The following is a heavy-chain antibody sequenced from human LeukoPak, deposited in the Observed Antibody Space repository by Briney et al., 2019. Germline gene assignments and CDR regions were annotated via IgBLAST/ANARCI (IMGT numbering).Heavy chain of an antibody. CDR2: ISSSSSYT. V-gene: IGHV3-21*01. J-gene: IGHJ4*02. D-gene: IGHD6-13*01. CDR3: AREIAADVIVDY. Sequence: PGGSLRLSCAASGFTFGSYSMNWVRQAPGKGLEWVSSISSSSSYTYYADSVKGRFTISRDNAKNSLYLQMNSLRAEDTAVYYCAREIAADVIVDYWGQGTLVTVSS. CDR1: GFTFGSYS.